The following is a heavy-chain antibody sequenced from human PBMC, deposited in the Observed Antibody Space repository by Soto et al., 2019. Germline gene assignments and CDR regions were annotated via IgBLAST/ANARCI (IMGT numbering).Heavy chain of an antibody. Sequence: ASVKVSCKASGYIFNSFGISWVRQAPGQGLEWMGWISAYTGNTKYAQNFQGRVTMTTDTSTSTAYMELRSLRSDDTAVYYCARVDYYDSSGYYYPAFDIWGQGTMVTVSS. J-gene: IGHJ3*02. D-gene: IGHD3-22*01. CDR3: ARVDYYDSSGYYYPAFDI. V-gene: IGHV1-18*01. CDR1: GYIFNSFG. CDR2: ISAYTGNT.